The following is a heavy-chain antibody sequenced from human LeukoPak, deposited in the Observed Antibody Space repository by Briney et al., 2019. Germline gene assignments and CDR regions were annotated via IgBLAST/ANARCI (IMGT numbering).Heavy chain of an antibody. CDR2: IKQDGSEK. Sequence: GGSLRLSCAASGFTFDDYAMHWVRQAPGKGLEWVANIKQDGSEKYYVDSVEGRFTISRDNAKNSLFLQMNSLRAEDTAVYYCAREDYGEPFDYWGQGTLVTVSS. V-gene: IGHV3-7*01. J-gene: IGHJ4*02. CDR1: GFTFDDYA. CDR3: AREDYGEPFDY. D-gene: IGHD4-17*01.